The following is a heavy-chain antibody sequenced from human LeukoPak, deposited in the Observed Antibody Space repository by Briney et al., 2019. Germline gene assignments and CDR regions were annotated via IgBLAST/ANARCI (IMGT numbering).Heavy chain of an antibody. J-gene: IGHJ5*02. Sequence: GGSLRLSCAASGFTFSSYSMNWVRQAPGKGLVWVSRINSDGSSTSYADSVKGRFTISRDNAKNTLYLQMNSLRAEDTAVYYCARAPPSAPNWFDPWGQGTLVTVSS. D-gene: IGHD6-25*01. V-gene: IGHV3-74*01. CDR2: INSDGSST. CDR3: ARAPPSAPNWFDP. CDR1: GFTFSSYS.